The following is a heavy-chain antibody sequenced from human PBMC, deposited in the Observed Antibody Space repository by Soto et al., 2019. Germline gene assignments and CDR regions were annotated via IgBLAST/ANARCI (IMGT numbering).Heavy chain of an antibody. CDR1: GFTFSSYA. D-gene: IGHD3-10*01. V-gene: IGHV3-23*01. CDR3: AKNRRGGRYYGSGSSTAIYYYYGMDV. CDR2: ISGSGGST. Sequence: HPGGSLRLSCAASGFTFSSYAMSWVRQAPGKGLEWVSAISGSGGSTYYADSVKGRFTISRDNSKNTLYLQMNSLRAEDTAVYYCAKNRRGGRYYGSGSSTAIYYYYGMDVWGQGTTVTVSS. J-gene: IGHJ6*02.